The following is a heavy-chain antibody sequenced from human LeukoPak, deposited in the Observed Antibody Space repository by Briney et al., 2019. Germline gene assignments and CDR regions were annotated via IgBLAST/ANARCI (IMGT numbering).Heavy chain of an antibody. CDR3: AKDFPKRYYDFWSGMDV. CDR2: ISRNSGSI. V-gene: IGHV3-9*01. D-gene: IGHD3-3*01. Sequence: PGGSLRLSCAASGFTFDDYAMHWVRQAPGKGLEWVSGISRNSGSIGYADSVKGRFTISRDNAKNSLYLQMNSLRAEDTALYYCAKDFPKRYYDFWSGMDVWGQGTTVTVSS. J-gene: IGHJ6*02. CDR1: GFTFDDYA.